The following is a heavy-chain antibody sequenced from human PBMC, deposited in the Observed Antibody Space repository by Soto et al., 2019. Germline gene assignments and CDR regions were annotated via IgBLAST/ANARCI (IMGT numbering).Heavy chain of an antibody. CDR1: GFTFSSYW. J-gene: IGHJ6*02. V-gene: IGHV3-7*03. D-gene: IGHD3-22*01. CDR2: IKQDGSEK. CDR3: AREPFGYYYDSSGYPKAGMDV. Sequence: GESLKISCAASGFTFSSYWMSWVRQAPGKGLEWVANIKQDGSEKYYVDSVKGRFTISRDNAKNSLYLQMNSLRAEDTAVYYCAREPFGYYYDSSGYPKAGMDVWGQGTTVTVSS.